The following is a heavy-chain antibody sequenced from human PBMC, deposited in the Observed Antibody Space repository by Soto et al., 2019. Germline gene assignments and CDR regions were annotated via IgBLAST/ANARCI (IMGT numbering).Heavy chain of an antibody. D-gene: IGHD2-15*01. CDR2: IIPIFGTA. CDR1: GGTFSSYA. Sequence: QVQLVQSGAEVKKPGSSVKVSCKASGGTFSSYAISWVRQAPGQGLEWMGGIIPIFGTANYAQKFQGRVTITADESTSTAYMELSSLRFEDQAVYYWASQNGPSGYCRGGSCYSRADYWGQGTLVTVSS. J-gene: IGHJ4*02. CDR3: ASQNGPSGYCRGGSCYSRADY. V-gene: IGHV1-69*01.